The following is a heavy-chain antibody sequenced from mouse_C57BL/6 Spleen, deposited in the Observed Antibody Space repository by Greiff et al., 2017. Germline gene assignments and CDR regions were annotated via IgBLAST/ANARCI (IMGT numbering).Heavy chain of an antibody. CDR1: GYTFTSYW. V-gene: IGHV1-52*01. CDR3: ARGGVYCYGSRPGGYCDV. D-gene: IGHD1-1*01. CDR2: IDPSDSET. J-gene: IGHJ1*03. Sequence: QVQLQQPGAELVRPGSSVKLSCKASGYTFTSYWMHWVKQRPIQGLEWIGNIDPSDSETHYNQKFKDKATLTVDKSSSTAYMQLSRLTSEDSAVYYCARGGVYCYGSRPGGYCDVWGTGTTVTVSS.